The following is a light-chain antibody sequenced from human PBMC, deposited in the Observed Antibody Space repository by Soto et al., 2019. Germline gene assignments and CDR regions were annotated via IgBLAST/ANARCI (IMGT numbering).Light chain of an antibody. Sequence: QSVLTQPPSASGTPGQRVTISCSGSSSDIGSNTVHWYQQLPGTAPKLLIYSNNQWPSGVPDRFSGSQSGTSASLAISGLQSEDEADYYCAAWDDSLNGYVFGTGTKLTVL. J-gene: IGLJ1*01. V-gene: IGLV1-44*01. CDR2: SNN. CDR1: SSDIGSNT. CDR3: AAWDDSLNGYV.